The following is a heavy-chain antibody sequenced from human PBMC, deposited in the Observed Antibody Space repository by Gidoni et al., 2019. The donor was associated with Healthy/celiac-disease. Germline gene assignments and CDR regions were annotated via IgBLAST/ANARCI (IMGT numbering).Heavy chain of an antibody. CDR1: GFTFSSYS. CDR2: ISSSSSYI. Sequence: EVQLVEPGGGLVKPGGSLRLSCAASGFTFSSYSMNWVRQAPGKGLEWVSSISSSSSYIYYADSVKGRFTISRDNAKNSLYLQMNSLRAEDTAVYYCARQNYYDSSGYYPYFDYWGQGTLVTVSS. D-gene: IGHD3-22*01. J-gene: IGHJ4*02. CDR3: ARQNYYDSSGYYPYFDY. V-gene: IGHV3-21*01.